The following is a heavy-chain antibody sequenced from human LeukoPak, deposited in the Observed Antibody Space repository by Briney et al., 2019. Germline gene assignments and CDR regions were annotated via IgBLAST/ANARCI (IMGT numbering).Heavy chain of an antibody. CDR3: ARDPGNYYDSSGYYPPVGMDV. Sequence: ASVKVSCKASGGTFSSYAISWVRQAPGQGLEWMGWISAYNGNTNYAQKLQGRVTMTTDTSTSTAYMETRSLRSDDTAVYYCARDPGNYYDSSGYYPPVGMDVWGQGTTVTVSS. CDR1: GGTFSSYA. CDR2: ISAYNGNT. J-gene: IGHJ6*02. V-gene: IGHV1-18*01. D-gene: IGHD3-22*01.